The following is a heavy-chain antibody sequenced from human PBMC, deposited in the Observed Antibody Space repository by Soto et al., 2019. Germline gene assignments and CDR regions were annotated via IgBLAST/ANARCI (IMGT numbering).Heavy chain of an antibody. J-gene: IGHJ3*02. Sequence: PGGSLRLSCAASGFTFRSSWMTWVRQAPGKGLEWVANIRVDGTEKHYVDSAKGRFTISRDNAKNSLYLEMNSVRDEDTAVYYCASGRSLDMWGQGTMVTVSS. CDR3: ASGRSLDM. V-gene: IGHV3-7*03. CDR2: IRVDGTEK. CDR1: GFTFRSSW.